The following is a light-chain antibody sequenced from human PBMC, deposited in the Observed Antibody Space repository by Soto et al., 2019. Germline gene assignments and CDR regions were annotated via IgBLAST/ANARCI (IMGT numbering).Light chain of an antibody. J-gene: IGKJ1*01. CDR1: QTINSW. CDR3: QQYKNYPWT. Sequence: DIQMTQSPSTLSASVGDRVTITCRASQTINSWLAWYQQKPGKAPELLIYDASDLESGVPSRFSGTGSGTDFALTISSLQPDDFAIYYCQQYKNYPWTFGQGTRVEIK. V-gene: IGKV1-5*01. CDR2: DAS.